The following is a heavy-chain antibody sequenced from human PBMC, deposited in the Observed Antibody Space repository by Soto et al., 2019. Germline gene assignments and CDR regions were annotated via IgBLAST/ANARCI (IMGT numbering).Heavy chain of an antibody. CDR2: IYYSGST. CDR3: ARGGIPPSGYGIAYAMDV. D-gene: IGHD1-26*01. V-gene: IGHV4-39*01. J-gene: IGHJ6*02. CDR1: GVSISGSRYY. Sequence: QLQLQESGPGLVRPSETLSLTCTVSGVSISGSRYYWGWIRQPPGRGLEWIGNIYYSGSTYYTPALKSRVTLSADTSKNQFSLNLNSVTAADTAVYYCARGGIPPSGYGIAYAMDVWGQGTTVTVSS.